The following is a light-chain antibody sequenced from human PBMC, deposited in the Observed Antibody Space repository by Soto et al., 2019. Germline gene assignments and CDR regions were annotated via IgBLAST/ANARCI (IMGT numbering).Light chain of an antibody. Sequence: QTVVTQEPSLTVSPGGTVTLTCASSTGAVTSGYYPNWFQQKPGQAPRALIYGTNNKHSWTPARFSGSLLGGKAALTLLGVQPEDEAEYYCLLYYGGAQLVFGGGTKLTVL. CDR3: LLYYGGAQLV. J-gene: IGLJ2*01. CDR2: GTN. V-gene: IGLV7-43*01. CDR1: TGAVTSGYY.